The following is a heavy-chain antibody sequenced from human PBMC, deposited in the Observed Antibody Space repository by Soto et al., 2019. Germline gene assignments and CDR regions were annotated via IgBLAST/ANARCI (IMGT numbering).Heavy chain of an antibody. D-gene: IGHD1-1*01. V-gene: IGHV4-38-2*02. CDR2: IYRSGSS. Sequence: PSETLSLTCYVSGFSISSGYYWRWVLQYPGKGLEWIGSIYRSGSSYHNPSLGSRLTLSLDLSKNQFSLNLASVTAADTAMYYCAREKVGTTFFDNWGQGTQVTVSS. J-gene: IGHJ4*02. CDR1: GFSISSGYY. CDR3: AREKVGTTFFDN.